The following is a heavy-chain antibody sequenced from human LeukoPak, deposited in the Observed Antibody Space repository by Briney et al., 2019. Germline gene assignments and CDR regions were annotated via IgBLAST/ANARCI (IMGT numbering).Heavy chain of an antibody. D-gene: IGHD3-9*01. CDR2: ISSSSSSTI. CDR1: GFTFSSYS. CDR3: ARDTYDILTGGGFDY. V-gene: IGHV3-48*02. J-gene: IGHJ4*02. Sequence: GGSLRLSCAASGFTFSSYSMNWVRQAPGKGLEWVSYISSSSSSTIYYADSVKGRFTISRDNAKNSLYLQMNSLRDEDTAVYYCARDTYDILTGGGFDYWGQGTLVTVSS.